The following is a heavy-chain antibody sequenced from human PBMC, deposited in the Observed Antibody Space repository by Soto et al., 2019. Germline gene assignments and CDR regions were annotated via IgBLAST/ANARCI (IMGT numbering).Heavy chain of an antibody. CDR3: TRGIPLIRGVIPPGYYYGMDV. V-gene: IGHV1-69*01. J-gene: IGHJ6*02. CDR2: FNPIFETA. Sequence: QVQLVQSGAEVKKPGSSVKVSCKASGGTFSSYAISWVRQAPGQGLEWMEGFNPIFETANYAQKVQGRVTITDDDSTNTAYMELSSLRSEDTAVYYCTRGIPLIRGVIPPGYYYGMDVWGQGTTVAVSS. D-gene: IGHD3-10*01. CDR1: GGTFSSYA.